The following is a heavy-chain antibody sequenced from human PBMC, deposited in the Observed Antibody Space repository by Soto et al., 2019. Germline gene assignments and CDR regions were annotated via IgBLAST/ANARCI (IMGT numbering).Heavy chain of an antibody. CDR1: GYSISSGYY. J-gene: IGHJ4*02. CDR2: VYHSGTT. D-gene: IGHD6-13*01. Sequence: PSETLSLTCGVSGYSISSGYYWGWIRQPPGKGLEWIGSVYHSGTTYYNPSLKSRVTISLDTSKNQFSLRLTSVTAADTAMYFCTRSLYSSSWYAGSWGQGTLVPVSS. CDR3: TRSLYSSSWYAGS. V-gene: IGHV4-38-2*01.